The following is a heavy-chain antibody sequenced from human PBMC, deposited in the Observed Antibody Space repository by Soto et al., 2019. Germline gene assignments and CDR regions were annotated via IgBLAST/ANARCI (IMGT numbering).Heavy chain of an antibody. V-gene: IGHV3-21*01. CDR2: ISSSSTYI. J-gene: IGHJ4*02. CDR1: GFTFSSYN. Sequence: GGSLRLSCAASGFTFSSYNMIWVRQAPGKGLEWVSSISSSSTYIYYADSVKGRFTISRDDAKNSLYLQMISLRAEDTAVYYCAREGYHPDYWGQGTLVTVSS. D-gene: IGHD6-13*01. CDR3: AREGYHPDY.